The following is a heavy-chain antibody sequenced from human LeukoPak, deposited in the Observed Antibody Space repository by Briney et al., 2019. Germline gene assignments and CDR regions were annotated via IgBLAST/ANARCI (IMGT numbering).Heavy chain of an antibody. J-gene: IGHJ4*02. Sequence: SETLSLTCTVSGGSISSGGYYWSWIRQHPGKGLEWIGYIYYSGSTYYNPSLKSRVTISVDTSKNQFSLKLSSVTAADTAVYYCARKVRAAGAFDYWGQGTLVIVSS. CDR2: IYYSGST. D-gene: IGHD6-25*01. V-gene: IGHV4-31*03. CDR3: ARKVRAAGAFDY. CDR1: GGSISSGGYY.